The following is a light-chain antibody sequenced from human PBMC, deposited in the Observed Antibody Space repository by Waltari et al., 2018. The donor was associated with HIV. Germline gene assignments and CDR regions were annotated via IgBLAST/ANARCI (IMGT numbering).Light chain of an antibody. CDR3: QQYDAVPVT. J-gene: IGKJ3*01. Sequence: DIQMTQSPSSLSASVGDRVTITCQASQDISIYLNWYQQKPGKAPKLLIYGASDLETGVPSRFSGSGSGTHFTFTISSLQPADFANYYCQQYDAVPVTFGPGTKVEIK. CDR1: QDISIY. V-gene: IGKV1-33*01. CDR2: GAS.